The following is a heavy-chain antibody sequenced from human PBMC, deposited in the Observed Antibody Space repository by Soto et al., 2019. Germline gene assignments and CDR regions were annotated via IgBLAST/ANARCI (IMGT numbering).Heavy chain of an antibody. CDR1: GGSFSGYY. CDR3: ARVPPNMGELVPLYYYYYYMDV. J-gene: IGHJ6*03. Sequence: QVQLQQWGAGLLKPSETLSLTCAVYGGSFSGYYWSWIRQPPGKGLEWIGEINHSGSTNYNPSLKSRLTLSVDTSKNQFSLKLSSVTAADTAVYYCARVPPNMGELVPLYYYYYYMDVWGKGTTVTVSS. V-gene: IGHV4-34*01. CDR2: INHSGST. D-gene: IGHD3-16*01.